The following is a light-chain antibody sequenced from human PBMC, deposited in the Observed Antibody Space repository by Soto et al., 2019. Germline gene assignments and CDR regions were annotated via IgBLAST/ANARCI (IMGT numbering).Light chain of an antibody. CDR2: ASS. Sequence: DIQMTQSPSSLSASVGDRVTITCRASQSISSYLNWYQQKPGKAPKLLIYASSSLQSGVPSRFSGSGSGTDFTLTISSLQPEDFATYYCQQSESTPPTFGQGTKVEIK. V-gene: IGKV1-39*01. J-gene: IGKJ1*01. CDR1: QSISSY. CDR3: QQSESTPPT.